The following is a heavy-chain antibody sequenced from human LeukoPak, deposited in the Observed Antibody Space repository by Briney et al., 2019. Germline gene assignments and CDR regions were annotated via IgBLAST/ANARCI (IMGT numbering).Heavy chain of an antibody. CDR2: INWNSGTL. CDR1: GFIFDDYA. CDR3: ARGLGGDQGYFDL. D-gene: IGHD3-10*01. J-gene: IGHJ2*01. V-gene: IGHV3-9*01. Sequence: GGSLRLSCAASGFIFDDYAMLWVRQAPGKGLEWVSTINWNSGTLAYADSVKGRFTISRDNAKNSLYLQMNSLRTEDTALYYCARGLGGDQGYFDLWGRGTLATVSS.